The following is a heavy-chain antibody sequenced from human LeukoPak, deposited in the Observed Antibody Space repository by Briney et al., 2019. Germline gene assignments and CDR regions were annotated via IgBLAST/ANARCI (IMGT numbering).Heavy chain of an antibody. J-gene: IGHJ5*02. Sequence: GGSLRLSCAASGFTFSTYSMNWVRQAPGKGLEWVSYISSSSSTIYYADSVKGRFTISRDNSKNTLYLQMNSLRAEDTAVYYCAREGYYYGSGLNWFDPWGQGTLVTVSS. D-gene: IGHD3-10*01. CDR3: AREGYYYGSGLNWFDP. CDR2: ISSSSSTI. CDR1: GFTFSTYS. V-gene: IGHV3-48*01.